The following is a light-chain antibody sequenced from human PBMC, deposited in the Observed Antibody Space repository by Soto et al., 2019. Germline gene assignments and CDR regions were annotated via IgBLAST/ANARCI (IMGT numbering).Light chain of an antibody. Sequence: EIVMSKSPPTLSVSPRGKTTILCRASQSSSDTLAWYQQKPGQAPRLLIYSASRRATGFPARFSGSGSGTDFTLTSSSLQPEDFATYYCQQYNSFPVTFGQGTRLEIK. CDR3: QQYNSFPVT. CDR2: SAS. CDR1: QSSSDT. V-gene: IGKV3-15*01. J-gene: IGKJ5*01.